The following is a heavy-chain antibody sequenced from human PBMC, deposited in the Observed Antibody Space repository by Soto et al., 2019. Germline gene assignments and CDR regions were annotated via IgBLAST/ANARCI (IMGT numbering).Heavy chain of an antibody. J-gene: IGHJ6*02. V-gene: IGHV1-69*12. CDR2: IIPIFGTA. D-gene: IGHD3-3*02. CDR1: GGTFSSYA. CDR3: AKEKPPPFYGMDV. Sequence: QVQLVQSGAEVKKPGSSVKVSCKASGGTFSSYAISWVRQAPGQGLEWIGGIIPIFGTANYAQKFQGRVTITAAESTRTAYMGLSSLRSEDTAVYYCAKEKPPPFYGMDVWGQGTTVTVSS.